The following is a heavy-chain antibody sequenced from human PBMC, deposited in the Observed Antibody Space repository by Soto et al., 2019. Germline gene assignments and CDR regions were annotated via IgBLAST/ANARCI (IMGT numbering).Heavy chain of an antibody. Sequence: QVQLVQSGAEVKKPESSAKVSCKAPGGTFSTYAISWVRQAPGQGLEWMGGIIPMFGTANYAQRFQDRVTITADESTNTVYMELSSLRSEDTAVYSCASGIQLWLRRINNGYSGWGQGTLVTVSS. D-gene: IGHD5-18*01. J-gene: IGHJ4*02. CDR3: ASGIQLWLRRINNGYSG. CDR2: IIPMFGTA. CDR1: GGTFSTYA. V-gene: IGHV1-69*12.